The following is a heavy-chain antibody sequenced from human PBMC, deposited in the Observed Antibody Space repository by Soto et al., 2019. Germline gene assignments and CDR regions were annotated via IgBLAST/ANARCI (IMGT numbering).Heavy chain of an antibody. D-gene: IGHD7-27*01. CDR2: IIPLFGTT. CDR1: GDTFKNCV. Sequence: QVQVVQSGVEVRRPGSSVKVSCKASGDTFKNCVISWVRQAPGQGLEWMGGIIPLFGTTDFAQRFQGRLTITKDESTTTAYMDLRRLSSEDTATYYCAAELGFGKLSVVWGQGTTVIVSS. CDR3: AAELGFGKLSVV. J-gene: IGHJ6*02. V-gene: IGHV1-69*01.